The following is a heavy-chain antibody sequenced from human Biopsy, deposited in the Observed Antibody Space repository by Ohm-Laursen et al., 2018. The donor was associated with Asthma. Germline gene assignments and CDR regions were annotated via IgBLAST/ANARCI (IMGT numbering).Heavy chain of an antibody. V-gene: IGHV3-30*03. CDR2: ISYDGSNK. Sequence: SLRLSCAASGFTFSSYAMSWVRQAPGKGLEWVAVISYDGSNKYYADSVKGRFTISRDNAKNSLYLQMNSLRDEDTAVYYCARDAGYCGGDCYSLLEYYYYYYGMDVWGQGTTVTVSS. CDR1: GFTFSSYA. J-gene: IGHJ6*02. D-gene: IGHD2-21*02. CDR3: ARDAGYCGGDCYSLLEYYYYYYGMDV.